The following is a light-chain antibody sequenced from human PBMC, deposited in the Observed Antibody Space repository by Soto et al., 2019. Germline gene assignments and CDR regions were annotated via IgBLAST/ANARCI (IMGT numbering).Light chain of an antibody. Sequence: DIQMTQSPSSLSASVGDRITITCQASQDINKYLNWYQQKLGKAPKLLIYDASNLQRGVPSRFSGSGSGTHFSLSISSLQPEDIATYYCQQLQNGPLTFGGGINVDIK. V-gene: IGKV1-33*01. CDR1: QDINKY. J-gene: IGKJ4*01. CDR3: QQLQNGPLT. CDR2: DAS.